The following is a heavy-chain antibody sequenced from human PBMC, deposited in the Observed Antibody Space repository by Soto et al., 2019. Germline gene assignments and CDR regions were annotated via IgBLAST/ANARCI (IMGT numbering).Heavy chain of an antibody. V-gene: IGHV1-46*01. CDR3: ARERVVRGAIGNYYYYGMDV. CDR1: GYTFTSYY. J-gene: IGHJ6*02. CDR2: INPSGGST. D-gene: IGHD3-10*01. Sequence: GASVKVSCKASGYTFTSYYMHWVRQAPGQGLEWMGIINPSGGSTTYAQKFQGRVTMTRDTSTSTVYMELRSLRSEDTAVYYCARERVVRGAIGNYYYYGMDVWGQGTTVTVSS.